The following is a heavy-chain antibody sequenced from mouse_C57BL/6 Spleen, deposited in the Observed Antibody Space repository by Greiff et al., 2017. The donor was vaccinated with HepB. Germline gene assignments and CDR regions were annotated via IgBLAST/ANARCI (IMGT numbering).Heavy chain of an antibody. D-gene: IGHD1-1*01. J-gene: IGHJ2*01. Sequence: QVQLQQPGAELVRPGSSVKLSCKASGYTFTSYWMHWVKQRPIQGLEWIGNIDPSDSETHYNQKFKDKATLTVDKSSSTAYMQLSSLTSEDSAVYYCAREVYGSSYLDYWGQGTTLTVSS. CDR3: AREVYGSSYLDY. CDR1: GYTFTSYW. CDR2: IDPSDSET. V-gene: IGHV1-52*01.